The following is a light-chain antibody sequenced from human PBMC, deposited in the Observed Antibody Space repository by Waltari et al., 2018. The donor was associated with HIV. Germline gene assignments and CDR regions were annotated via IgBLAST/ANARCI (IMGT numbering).Light chain of an antibody. CDR2: GAS. CDR3: QQYNKWPRGT. V-gene: IGKV3-15*01. CDR1: QSVSSY. J-gene: IGKJ4*01. Sequence: EIVMTQSPATLSASPGERATLSCRASQSVSSYLACYQQKPGQAPRLLIYGASTRVTGVPARFSGSGSGTEFTLTISSLQSEDFAVYYCQQYNKWPRGTFGGGTKVEVK.